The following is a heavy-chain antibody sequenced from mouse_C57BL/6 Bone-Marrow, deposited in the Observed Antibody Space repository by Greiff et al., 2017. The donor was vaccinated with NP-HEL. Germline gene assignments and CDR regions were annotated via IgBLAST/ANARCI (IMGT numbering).Heavy chain of an antibody. D-gene: IGHD1-1*01. CDR2: ISSGGSYT. Sequence: EVQGVESGGDLVKPGGSLKLSCAASGFTFSSYGMSWVRQTPDKRLEWVATISSGGSYTYYPDSVKGRFTISRDNAKNTLYLQMSSLKSEDTAIYYYARRGYGSSPDYWGKGTTLTVSS. CDR1: GFTFSSYG. V-gene: IGHV5-6*01. J-gene: IGHJ2*01. CDR3: ARRGYGSSPDY.